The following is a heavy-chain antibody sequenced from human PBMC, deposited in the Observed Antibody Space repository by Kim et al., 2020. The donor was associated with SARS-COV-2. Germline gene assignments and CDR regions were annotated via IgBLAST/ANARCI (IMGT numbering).Heavy chain of an antibody. CDR1: GGSFSGYY. CDR3: ARAASSSWYDGDPYYYYG. J-gene: IGHJ6*01. CDR2: INHSGST. D-gene: IGHD6-13*01. V-gene: IGHV4-34*01. Sequence: SETLSLTCTVYGGSFSGYYWSWIRQPPGKGLEWIGEINHSGSTNYNPSLKSRVTISVDTSKNQFSLKLSSVTAADTAVYYCARAASSSWYDGDPYYYYG.